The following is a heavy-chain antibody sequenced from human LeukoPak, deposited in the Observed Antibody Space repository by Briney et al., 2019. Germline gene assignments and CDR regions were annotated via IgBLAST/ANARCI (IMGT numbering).Heavy chain of an antibody. D-gene: IGHD5-12*01. V-gene: IGHV3-11*01. CDR2: ISSSAHSI. CDR3: AKGHIDSRYLFFDS. CDR1: GFTFSDYY. J-gene: IGHJ4*02. Sequence: GGSLRLSCAASGFTFSDYYMSWIRQAPGKGLEWVSYISSSAHSIYYADSVQGRFTISRDNAKNSLYLQMNSLRAEDTAVYFCAKGHIDSRYLFFDSWGQGALVTVSS.